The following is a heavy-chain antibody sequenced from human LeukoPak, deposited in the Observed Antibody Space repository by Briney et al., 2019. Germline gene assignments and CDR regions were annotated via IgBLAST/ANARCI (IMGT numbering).Heavy chain of an antibody. CDR1: GFTFSSYA. CDR3: VKGEITMIGGAFDI. V-gene: IGHV3-64D*09. CDR2: ISSNGGST. Sequence: GGSLRLSCSASGFTFSSYAMHWVRQAPGKGLEYVSAISSNGGSTYYADSVKGRFTISRDNSKNTLYLQMSGLRAEDTAVYYCVKGEITMIGGAFDIWGQGTMVTVSS. D-gene: IGHD3-22*01. J-gene: IGHJ3*02.